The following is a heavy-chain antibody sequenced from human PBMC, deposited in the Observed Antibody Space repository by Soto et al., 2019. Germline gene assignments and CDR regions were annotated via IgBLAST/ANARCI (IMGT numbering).Heavy chain of an antibody. D-gene: IGHD3-3*02. V-gene: IGHV1-58*01. J-gene: IGHJ6*02. CDR3: AAADEGWKLALDV. Sequence: GASVKVSCKASEFTFTSSTVQWVRQARGQRLEWIGWIVVGSGNTNYAQKFQERVTITRDMSTSTAYMELSSLRSEDTAVYYCAAADEGWKLALDVWGQGTTVTSP. CDR2: IVVGSGNT. CDR1: EFTFTSST.